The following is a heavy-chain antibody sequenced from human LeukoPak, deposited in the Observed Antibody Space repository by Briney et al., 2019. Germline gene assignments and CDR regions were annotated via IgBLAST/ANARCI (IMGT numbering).Heavy chain of an antibody. CDR1: GYSFTSYW. J-gene: IGHJ6*02. D-gene: IGHD6-13*01. V-gene: IGHV5-51*01. CDR3: VRLIGSWYGDYYYGMDV. CDR2: IYPGDSDT. Sequence: GESLKISRKGSGYSFTSYWIGWVRQMPGKGLEWMGIIYPGDSDTRYSPSFQGQVTISADKSISTAYLQWSSLKASDTAMYYCVRLIGSWYGDYYYGMDVWGQGTTVTVSS.